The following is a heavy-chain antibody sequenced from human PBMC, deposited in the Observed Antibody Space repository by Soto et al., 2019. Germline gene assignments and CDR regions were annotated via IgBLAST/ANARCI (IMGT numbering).Heavy chain of an antibody. CDR3: AKDSQYYYDSSGYYPIDY. V-gene: IGHV3-30*02. Sequence: GGSLRLSCVASGFTFSSYGMHWVRQAPGKGLEWVAVIWYDGSNKYYADSVKGRFTISRDNSKNTLYLQMNSLRAEDTAVYYCAKDSQYYYDSSGYYPIDYWGQGTLVTVSS. CDR1: GFTFSSYG. D-gene: IGHD3-22*01. J-gene: IGHJ4*02. CDR2: IWYDGSNK.